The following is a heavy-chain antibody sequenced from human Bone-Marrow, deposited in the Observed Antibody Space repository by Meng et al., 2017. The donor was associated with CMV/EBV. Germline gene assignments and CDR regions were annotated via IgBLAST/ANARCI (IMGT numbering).Heavy chain of an antibody. CDR2: IRYDGSNK. J-gene: IGHJ5*02. V-gene: IGHV3-30*02. Sequence: GESRKISCAASGFTFSSYEMNWVRQAPGKGLEWVAFIRYDGSNKYYADSVKGRFTISRDNSKNTLYLQMNSLRAEDTAVYYCAKGFTWGQGTLVTVSS. CDR3: AKGFT. CDR1: GFTFSSYE.